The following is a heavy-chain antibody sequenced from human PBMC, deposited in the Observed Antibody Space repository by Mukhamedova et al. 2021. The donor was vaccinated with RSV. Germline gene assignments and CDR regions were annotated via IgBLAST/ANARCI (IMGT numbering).Heavy chain of an antibody. Sequence: GLEWIGSIYYSGSTYYNPSLKSRVTISVDTSKNQFSLKLSSVTAADTAVYYCARGYYYDSSGYHFWGQGTLVTVSS. CDR3: ARGYYYDSSGYHF. J-gene: IGHJ4*02. CDR2: IYYSGST. V-gene: IGHV4-39*07. D-gene: IGHD3-22*01.